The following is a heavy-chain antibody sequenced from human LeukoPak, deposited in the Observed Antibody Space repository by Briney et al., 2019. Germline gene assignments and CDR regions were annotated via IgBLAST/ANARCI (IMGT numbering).Heavy chain of an antibody. V-gene: IGHV3-23*01. CDR3: ARYGRWGTNQEFDY. D-gene: IGHD2-8*02. Sequence: PGGSLRVSCAASGFTFSSYALSWVRQAPGKGLEWVSAISGSGDTTNYADSVKGRFTISRDNSKNTLFLQMNSLRVEDTAVYSCARYGRWGTNQEFDYWGQGTLVTVSS. CDR2: ISGSGDTT. J-gene: IGHJ4*02. CDR1: GFTFSSYA.